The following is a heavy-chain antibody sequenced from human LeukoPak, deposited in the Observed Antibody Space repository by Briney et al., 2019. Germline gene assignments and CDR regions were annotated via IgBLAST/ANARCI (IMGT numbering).Heavy chain of an antibody. Sequence: GESLKIPCQASGYRFASSWIGWVRQMPGKGLEWMGTHFPADSDTRYSPSFQGQVTISVDKSNNTAYLQWSSLKASDTASYYCARLSGGSPWGQGTLVTVSS. J-gene: IGHJ5*02. V-gene: IGHV5-51*01. CDR1: GYRFASSW. CDR2: HFPADSDT. CDR3: ARLSGGSP. D-gene: IGHD2-15*01.